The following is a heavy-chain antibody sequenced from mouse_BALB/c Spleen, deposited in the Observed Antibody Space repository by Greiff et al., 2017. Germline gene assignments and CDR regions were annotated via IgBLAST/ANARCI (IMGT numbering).Heavy chain of an antibody. Sequence: EVKLVESGPGLVKPSQSLSLTCTVTGYSITSDYAWNWIRQFPGNKLEWMGYISYSGSTSYNPSLKSRISITRDTSKNQFFLQLNSVTTEDTATYYCARWGLTGYFDVWGAGTTVTVSS. V-gene: IGHV3-2*02. CDR3: ARWGLTGYFDV. J-gene: IGHJ1*01. D-gene: IGHD3-1*01. CDR1: GYSITSDYA. CDR2: ISYSGST.